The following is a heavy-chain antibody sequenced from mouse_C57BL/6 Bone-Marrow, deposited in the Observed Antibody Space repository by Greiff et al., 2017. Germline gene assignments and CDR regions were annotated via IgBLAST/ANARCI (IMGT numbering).Heavy chain of an antibody. CDR3: ARDYYGSSYHWYFDV. CDR2: IHPTSGST. D-gene: IGHD1-1*01. Sequence: QVQLQQPGAELVKPGASVQLSCKASGYTFTSYWMHWVKQRPGQGLEWIGMIHPTSGSTNYNEKFKSKATLTVDKSSSTAYMQLSSLTSEDSAVYYGARDYYGSSYHWYFDVWGTGTTVTVSS. CDR1: GYTFTSYW. J-gene: IGHJ1*03. V-gene: IGHV1-64*01.